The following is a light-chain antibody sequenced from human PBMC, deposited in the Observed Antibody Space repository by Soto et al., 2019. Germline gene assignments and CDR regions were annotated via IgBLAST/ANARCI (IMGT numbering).Light chain of an antibody. V-gene: IGKV3-20*01. CDR1: QGVRNNY. Sequence: EFVLTQSPETLSLSPGERTTLSCRAGQGVRNNYLACYQQKPGHAPRQPIYGASNRDTGMPDRLSGSGSGTDFTLTISRLEPEDFAVYYCQQYGSSSTFGQGTKVDNK. CDR3: QQYGSSST. J-gene: IGKJ1*01. CDR2: GAS.